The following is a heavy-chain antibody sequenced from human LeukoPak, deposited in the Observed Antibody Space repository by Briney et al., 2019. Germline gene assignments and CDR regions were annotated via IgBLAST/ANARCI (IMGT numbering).Heavy chain of an antibody. D-gene: IGHD3-3*01. CDR1: GFTFSSYG. J-gene: IGHJ3*02. Sequence: GGSLRLSCAASGFTFSSYGMHWVRQAPGKGLEWVAFIRYDGSNKYYADSVKGRFTISRDNSKNTLYLQMNSLRAEDTAVYYCAKTYDFWSGSIVGDAFDIWGQGTMVTVSS. CDR2: IRYDGSNK. CDR3: AKTYDFWSGSIVGDAFDI. V-gene: IGHV3-30*02.